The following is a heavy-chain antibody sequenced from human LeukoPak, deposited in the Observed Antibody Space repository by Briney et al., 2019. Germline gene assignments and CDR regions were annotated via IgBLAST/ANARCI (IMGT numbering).Heavy chain of an antibody. CDR1: GFTFSNYA. D-gene: IGHD3-10*01. CDR3: AKVPYSDYGSGRPPFMDV. Sequence: GGSLRLSCAASGFTFSNYAMSWVRQAPGKGLEWVSTISNTGSDTYYADSVKGRFTISRDNSENTLYLQMNNLRAEDAAIHYCAKVPYSDYGSGRPPFMDVWGQGTTVAVSS. J-gene: IGHJ6*02. CDR2: ISNTGSDT. V-gene: IGHV3-23*01.